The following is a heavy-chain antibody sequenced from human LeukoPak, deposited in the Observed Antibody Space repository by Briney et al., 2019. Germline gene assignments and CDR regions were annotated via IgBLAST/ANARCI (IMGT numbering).Heavy chain of an antibody. CDR1: GFIFSSYG. Sequence: GGSLRLSCAASGFIFSSYGMNWVRQAPGKGPEWVSSISSSSSYIHYADSVKGRFTISRDNAKNSLYLQMNSLRVEDTAVYYCARTSDPEYCSGGSCHHFDYWGQGTLVTVSS. V-gene: IGHV3-21*01. J-gene: IGHJ4*02. D-gene: IGHD2-15*01. CDR2: ISSSSSYI. CDR3: ARTSDPEYCSGGSCHHFDY.